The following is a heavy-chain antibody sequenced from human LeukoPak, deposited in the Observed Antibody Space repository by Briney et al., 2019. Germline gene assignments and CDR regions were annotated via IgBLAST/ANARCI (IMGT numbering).Heavy chain of an antibody. CDR2: INHSGST. CDR1: GGSFSGYY. CDR3: ARGTGYSSSWVFDY. D-gene: IGHD6-13*01. V-gene: IGHV4-34*01. Sequence: SETLSLTCAVYGGSFSGYYWSWIRQPPGKGLEWTGEINHSGSTNYNPSLKSRVTISVDTSKNQFSLKLSSVTAADTAVYYCARGTGYSSSWVFDYWGQGTLVTVSS. J-gene: IGHJ4*02.